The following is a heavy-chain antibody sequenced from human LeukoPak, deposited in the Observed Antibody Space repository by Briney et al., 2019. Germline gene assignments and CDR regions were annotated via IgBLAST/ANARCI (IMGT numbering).Heavy chain of an antibody. D-gene: IGHD1-1*01. Sequence: GGSLRLSCAASGFTFSSHDMNWVRQAPGKGLEWVSNINGAATSTSYADSVKGRFTISRDNSNNILYLQMNSLRAEDAALYYCAKDPNWESGSWGQGLLVTVSS. J-gene: IGHJ5*02. CDR1: GFTFSSHD. CDR3: AKDPNWESGS. V-gene: IGHV3-23*01. CDR2: INGAATST.